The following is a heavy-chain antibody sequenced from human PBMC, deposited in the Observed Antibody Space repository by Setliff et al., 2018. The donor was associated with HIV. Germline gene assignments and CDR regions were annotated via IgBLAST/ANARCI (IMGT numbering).Heavy chain of an antibody. CDR2: MNPNSGNT. CDR1: GYTFTSND. CDR3: ARGQSNSWYVKVPYYMDV. Sequence: ASVKVSCKASGYTFTSNDINWVRQATGQGLEWMGWMNPNSGNTLYADSVKGRFTSSRDNSKNTLYLQMNNLRAEDTAVYYCARGQSNSWYVKVPYYMDVWGKGTTVTVSS. D-gene: IGHD6-13*01. J-gene: IGHJ6*03. V-gene: IGHV1-8*01.